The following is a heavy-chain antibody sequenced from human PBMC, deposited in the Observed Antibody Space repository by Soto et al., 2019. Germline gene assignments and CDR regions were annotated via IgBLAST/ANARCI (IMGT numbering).Heavy chain of an antibody. D-gene: IGHD3-22*01. Sequence: PGGSLRLSCAASGFTFSSYGMHWVRQAPCKGLEWVAVISYDGSNKYYADSVKGRFTISRDNYKNTLYLQMNSLRAEDTAVYYCAKDGESYDSSGYEDFQHWGQGTLVTVSS. CDR1: GFTFSSYG. V-gene: IGHV3-30*18. CDR3: AKDGESYDSSGYEDFQH. CDR2: ISYDGSNK. J-gene: IGHJ1*01.